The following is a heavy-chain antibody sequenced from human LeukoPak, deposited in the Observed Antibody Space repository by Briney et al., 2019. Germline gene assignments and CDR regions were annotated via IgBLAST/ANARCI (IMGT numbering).Heavy chain of an antibody. CDR3: ARGLGLGVAENWFDP. CDR1: GGTFSSYA. J-gene: IGHJ5*02. CDR2: IIPIFGTA. V-gene: IGHV1-69*05. Sequence: EAPVKVSCKASGGTFSSYAISWVRQAPGQGLEWMGGIIPIFGTANYAQKFQGRVTITTDESTSAAYMELSSLRSEDTAVYYCARGLGLGVAENWFDPWGQGTLVTVSS. D-gene: IGHD3-3*01.